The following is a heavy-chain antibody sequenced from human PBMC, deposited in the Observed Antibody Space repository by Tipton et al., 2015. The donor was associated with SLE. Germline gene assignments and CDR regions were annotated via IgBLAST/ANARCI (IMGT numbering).Heavy chain of an antibody. CDR3: AKASGGVYGTEYFDY. J-gene: IGHJ4*02. V-gene: IGHV3-30*02. D-gene: IGHD3-10*01. Sequence: SLRLSCVASEFTFSTYGMHWVRQAPGKGLEWVAFIQFDGSNKYYADSVRGRFSISRDNSKNTVYLLMNSLRAEDTAVYYCAKASGGVYGTEYFDYWGQGTLVIVSS. CDR1: EFTFSTYG. CDR2: IQFDGSNK.